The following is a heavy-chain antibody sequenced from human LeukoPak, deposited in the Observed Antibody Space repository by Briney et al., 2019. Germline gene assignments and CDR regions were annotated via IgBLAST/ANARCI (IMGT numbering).Heavy chain of an antibody. CDR2: IWYDGSNK. CDR1: GLPFSSHG. J-gene: IGHJ4*02. D-gene: IGHD6-19*01. Sequence: GRSLRLSCAVSGLPFSSHGMHCVRQAPGKGLEWVAVIWYDGSNKYYADSVKGRFTISRDNSKNTLDLQMNSLRAEDTAVYYCGRLYGSGWTIDYWGQGTLVTVSS. CDR3: GRLYGSGWTIDY. V-gene: IGHV3-33*01.